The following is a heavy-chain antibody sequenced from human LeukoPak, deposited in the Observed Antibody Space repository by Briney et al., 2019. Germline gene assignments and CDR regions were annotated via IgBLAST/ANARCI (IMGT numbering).Heavy chain of an antibody. J-gene: IGHJ4*02. D-gene: IGHD4-17*01. Sequence: SETLSLTCGVSGVSFTTYYWSWIRQSPEKGLEWIGEVNHSGYTNYNPSLKGRVSISVDTSKNQFSLKLSSVTAADRAVYYCARQLYGSDYWGQGTLVTVSS. CDR3: ARQLYGSDY. CDR1: GVSFTTYY. V-gene: IGHV4-34*01. CDR2: VNHSGYT.